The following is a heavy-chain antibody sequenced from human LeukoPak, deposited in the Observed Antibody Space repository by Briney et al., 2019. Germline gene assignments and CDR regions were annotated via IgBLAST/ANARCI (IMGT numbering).Heavy chain of an antibody. CDR1: GFTFSNAW. V-gene: IGHV3-15*01. D-gene: IGHD3-3*01. Sequence: GGSLRLSCAASGFTFSNAWMSWVRQAPGKGLEWVGRIKSKTDGGTTDYAAPVKGRFTISRDDSKNTLYLQMNSLKTEDTAVYYCTTDGLNDFWSGYFQYYFDYWGQGTLVTVSS. J-gene: IGHJ4*02. CDR3: TTDGLNDFWSGYFQYYFDY. CDR2: IKSKTDGGTT.